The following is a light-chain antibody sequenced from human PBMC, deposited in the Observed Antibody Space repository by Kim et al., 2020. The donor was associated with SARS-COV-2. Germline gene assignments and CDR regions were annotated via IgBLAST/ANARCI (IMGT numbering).Light chain of an antibody. CDR2: QDI. J-gene: IGLJ3*02. Sequence: SPGPAACFACSGDELGDKFFFWFQQKAGQAPVLVIYQDIKRPSGIPERFSASNSGNTATLTISGTQASDEADYYCQAWDSGTVVVFGGGTQLTVL. CDR3: QAWDSGTVVV. CDR1: ELGDKF. V-gene: IGLV3-1*01.